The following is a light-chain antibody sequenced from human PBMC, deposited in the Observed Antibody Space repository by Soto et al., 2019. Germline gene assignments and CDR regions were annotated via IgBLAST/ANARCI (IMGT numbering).Light chain of an antibody. CDR1: QGISSY. CDR3: QHYDSYPGT. CDR2: AAS. V-gene: IGKV1-8*01. J-gene: IGKJ1*01. Sequence: AIRMTQSPSSFSASTGDRVTITCRASQGISSYLAWYQQKPGKAPKLLIYAASTLHSGVPSRFSGSESGPDFTLTISYLQSEDFATYYCQHYDSYPGTFGQGTKVEIK.